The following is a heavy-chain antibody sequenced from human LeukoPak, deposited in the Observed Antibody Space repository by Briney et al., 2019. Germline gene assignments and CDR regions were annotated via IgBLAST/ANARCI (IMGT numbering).Heavy chain of an antibody. CDR2: ISSSGST. CDR3: ARVDGYSGYAPADYFDY. D-gene: IGHD5-12*01. CDR1: GDSITYFY. Sequence: SETLSLTCSVSGDSITYFYWSWIRQAAGKGLEWIGRISSSGSTDYNASLKSRVTMSVDTSKNQFSLKLSSVTAADTAVYYCARVDGYSGYAPADYFDYWGQGTLVTVSS. J-gene: IGHJ4*02. V-gene: IGHV4-4*07.